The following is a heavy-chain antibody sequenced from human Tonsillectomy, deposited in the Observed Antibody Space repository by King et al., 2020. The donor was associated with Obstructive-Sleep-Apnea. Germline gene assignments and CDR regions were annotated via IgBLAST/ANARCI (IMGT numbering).Heavy chain of an antibody. CDR1: GGSISSYY. Sequence: VQLQESGPGLVKPSETLSLTCTVSGGSISSYYWNWIRQPPGKGLEWIGYIYYSGSTNYNPSLKSRVTISVDTSKNQFSLKLSSVTAADPAVYYCARQSIAVAVTWFDPWGQGTLVTVSS. CDR3: ARQSIAVAVTWFDP. V-gene: IGHV4-59*08. J-gene: IGHJ5*02. CDR2: IYYSGST. D-gene: IGHD6-19*01.